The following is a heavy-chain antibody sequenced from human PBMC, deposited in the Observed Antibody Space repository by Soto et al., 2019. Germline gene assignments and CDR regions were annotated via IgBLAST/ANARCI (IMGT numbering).Heavy chain of an antibody. D-gene: IGHD2-15*01. J-gene: IGHJ3*02. Sequence: LRLSCAASGFTFSSYGMHWVRQAPGKGLEWVAVISYDGSNKYYADSVKGRFTISRDNSKNTPYLQMNSLRAEDTAAYYCAILVVAAGHDAFDIWGQGTMVTVSS. CDR3: AILVVAAGHDAFDI. CDR2: ISYDGSNK. V-gene: IGHV3-30*03. CDR1: GFTFSSYG.